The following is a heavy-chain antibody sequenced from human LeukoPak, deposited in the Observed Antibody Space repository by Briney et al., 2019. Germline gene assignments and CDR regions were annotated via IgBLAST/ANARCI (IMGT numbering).Heavy chain of an antibody. J-gene: IGHJ4*02. V-gene: IGHV3-74*01. D-gene: IGHD6-19*01. CDR3: ARVGSGWSPFDY. Sequence: TGGSLRLSCAASGFTFSTYAMSWVRQAPGKGLVWVSRINSDGSSTSYADSVKGRFTISRDNAKNTLYLQMNSLRAEDTAVYYCARVGSGWSPFDYWGQGTLVTVSS. CDR1: GFTFSTYA. CDR2: INSDGSST.